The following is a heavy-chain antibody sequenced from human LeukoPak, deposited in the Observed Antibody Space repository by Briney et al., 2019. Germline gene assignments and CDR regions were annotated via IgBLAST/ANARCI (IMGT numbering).Heavy chain of an antibody. CDR1: GGSISSYY. V-gene: IGHV4-59*08. D-gene: IGHD6-6*01. J-gene: IGHJ6*03. CDR3: ARQSSSTFFDYYYMDV. CDR2: IYYSGST. Sequence: PSGTLSLTCTVSGGSISSYYWSWIRQPPGKGLEWIGYIYYSGSTNYNPSLKSRVTISVDTSKNQFSLKLSSVTAADTAVYYCARQSSSTFFDYYYMDVWGKGTTVTVSS.